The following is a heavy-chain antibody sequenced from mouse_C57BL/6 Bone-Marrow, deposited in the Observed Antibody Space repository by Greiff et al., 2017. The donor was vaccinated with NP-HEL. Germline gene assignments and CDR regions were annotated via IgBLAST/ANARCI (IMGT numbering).Heavy chain of an antibody. Sequence: EVQLQQSGPELVKPGASVKISCKASGYSFTGYYMNWVKQSPEKSLEWIGEINPSTGGTTYNQKFKAKATLTVDKSSSTAYMQLKSLTSEDSAVYYCARDGNYFYYFDYWGQGTTLIVSS. V-gene: IGHV1-42*01. D-gene: IGHD2-1*01. CDR2: INPSTGGT. J-gene: IGHJ2*01. CDR1: GYSFTGYY. CDR3: ARDGNYFYYFDY.